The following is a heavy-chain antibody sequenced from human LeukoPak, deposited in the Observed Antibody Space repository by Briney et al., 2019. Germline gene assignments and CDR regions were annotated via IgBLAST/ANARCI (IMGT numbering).Heavy chain of an antibody. CDR3: ARDLDY. J-gene: IGHJ4*02. CDR1: GFTFTSFY. Sequence: PGGSLRLSCAASGFTFTSFYMSWVRQAPGKGLEWVANIKPDGSETYYVGSLKGRFTISRDNAENSLYLQMNSLRADDTAVYYCARDLDYWGQGTLVTVSS. V-gene: IGHV3-7*04. CDR2: IKPDGSET.